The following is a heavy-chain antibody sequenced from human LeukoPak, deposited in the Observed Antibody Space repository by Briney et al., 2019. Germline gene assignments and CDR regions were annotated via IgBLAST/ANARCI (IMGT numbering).Heavy chain of an antibody. CDR1: GFTFSTYG. CDR2: IWYDGSNE. CDR3: ARGGLTIAEATTSWYLDY. Sequence: PGGSLRLSCAASGFTFSTYGMHWVRQAQGKGLEWVALIWYDGSNENYADSVKGRFTISRDNSRNTPYLQMNSLRGEDTAVYYCARGGLTIAEATTSWYLDYWGQGTLVTVSS. V-gene: IGHV3-33*01. D-gene: IGHD1-26*01. J-gene: IGHJ4*02.